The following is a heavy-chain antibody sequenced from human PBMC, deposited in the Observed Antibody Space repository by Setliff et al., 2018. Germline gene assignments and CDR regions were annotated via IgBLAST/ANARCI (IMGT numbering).Heavy chain of an antibody. CDR2: LHPSEGP. CDR3: ATMMSTGVGGRGYLVN. V-gene: IGHV4-38-2*02. CDR1: SSSITSAYS. J-gene: IGHJ4*02. Sequence: PSETLSLTCSVSSSSITSAYSWAWTRQTPGKGLEWIGTLHPSEGPSYNPSLRSRVTLSQDTSYNQFSLNLTSVTAADAAVYYCATMMSTGVGGRGYLVNWGQGTLVTVSS. D-gene: IGHD2-15*01.